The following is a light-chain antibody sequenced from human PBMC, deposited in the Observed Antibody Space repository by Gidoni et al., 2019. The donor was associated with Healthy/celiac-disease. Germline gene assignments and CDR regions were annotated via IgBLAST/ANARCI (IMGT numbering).Light chain of an antibody. V-gene: IGLV2-14*03. CDR3: SSYTSSSTAVV. CDR1: SSDVGGYNY. J-gene: IGLJ2*01. Sequence: QSALTPPASVSGSPGPSFTISCTGTSSDVGGYNYVSWYQQHPGKAPKLMIYDVSNRPSGVSNRFSGSKSGNTASLTISGLQAEDEADYYCSSYTSSSTAVVFGGGTKLTVL. CDR2: DVS.